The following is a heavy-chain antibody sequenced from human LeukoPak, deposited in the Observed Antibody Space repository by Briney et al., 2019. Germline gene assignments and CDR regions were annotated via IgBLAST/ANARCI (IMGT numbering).Heavy chain of an antibody. J-gene: IGHJ3*02. CDR2: IYYSART. V-gene: IGHV4-59*01. CDR3: ARGRWLPNAFDI. D-gene: IGHD5-24*01. CDR1: GDSINSYY. Sequence: PSETLSLTCTVSGDSINSYYWNWIRQPPGKGLEWIGYIYYSARTDYNPSLKSRVTISVDTSKHQFSMKLKSVTAADTAVYFCARGRWLPNAFDIWGQGTMVTVFS.